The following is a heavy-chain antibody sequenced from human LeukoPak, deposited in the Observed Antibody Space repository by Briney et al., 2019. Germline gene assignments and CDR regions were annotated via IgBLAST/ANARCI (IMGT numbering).Heavy chain of an antibody. D-gene: IGHD7-27*01. J-gene: IGHJ4*02. CDR3: ASGWGSGY. V-gene: IGHV3-21*01. CDR2: ISRSTSFP. Sequence: TGGSLRLSCAASGFIISTYSMNWVRQAPGKGLEWVSSISRSTSFPYYADSVKGRFTISRDNAKNSLYLQMNSLRADDTAVYYCASGWGSGYWGQGTLVTVSS. CDR1: GFIISTYS.